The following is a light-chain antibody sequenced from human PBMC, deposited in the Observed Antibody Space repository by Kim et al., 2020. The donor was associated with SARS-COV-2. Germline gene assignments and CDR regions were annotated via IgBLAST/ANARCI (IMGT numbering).Light chain of an antibody. CDR2: GKT. J-gene: IGLJ3*02. V-gene: IGLV3-19*01. Sequence: SSELTQDPAVSVALGQTVRITCQGDSLRSYYASWYQQKPGQAPFLVIFGKTNGPPGIPTRFSGSAPGTPAPLPITGAQAEDRPTNSFNSGDASGNPTGVF. CDR1: SLRSYY. CDR3: NSGDASGNPTGV.